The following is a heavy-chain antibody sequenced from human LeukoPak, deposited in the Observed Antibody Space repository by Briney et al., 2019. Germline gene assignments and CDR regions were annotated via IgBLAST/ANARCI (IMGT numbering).Heavy chain of an antibody. CDR2: NYHSGST. J-gene: IGHJ4*02. CDR1: GGSIISGGYA. D-gene: IGHD4-17*01. V-gene: IGHV4-30-2*01. CDR3: ARDNRGDYEGAFDY. Sequence: PSQTLSLTSAVHGGSIISGGYAWSSIRQPRGKGLEWIGYNYHSGSTYYNPSLKSRVTISVDRSKSPFSLKLSSVIAADTAVYYCARDNRGDYEGAFDYWGQGTLVTVSS.